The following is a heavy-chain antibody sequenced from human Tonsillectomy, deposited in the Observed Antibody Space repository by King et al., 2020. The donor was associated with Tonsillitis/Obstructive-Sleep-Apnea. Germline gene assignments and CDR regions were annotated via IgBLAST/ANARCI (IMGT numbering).Heavy chain of an antibody. CDR3: AHTKYQLLPPYYYYYMDV. CDR1: GFSLSTSGGG. D-gene: IGHD2-2*01. CDR2: ISCDVDK. Sequence: ITLKESGPTLVKLTQTLTLTCTFSGFSLSTSGGGVGWIRQPPAKALEWVALISCDVDKIYSPYLKSRLTSTKDTSKNQVVLTMTNMDPVDTATYYCAHTKYQLLPPYYYYYMDVWGKGTTVTVSS. J-gene: IGHJ6*03. V-gene: IGHV2-5*02.